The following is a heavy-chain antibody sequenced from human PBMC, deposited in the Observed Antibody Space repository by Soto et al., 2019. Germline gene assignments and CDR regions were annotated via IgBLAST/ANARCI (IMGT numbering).Heavy chain of an antibody. CDR3: AKERQLLWFGELGYMDV. J-gene: IGHJ6*03. Sequence: EVQLVESGGGLVQPGRSLRLSCAASGFTFDDYAMHWVRQAPGKGLEWVSGISWNSGSIGYADSVKGRFTISRDNAKNSLYLQMNSLRAEDTALYYCAKERQLLWFGELGYMDVWGKGTTVTVSS. D-gene: IGHD3-10*01. V-gene: IGHV3-9*01. CDR1: GFTFDDYA. CDR2: ISWNSGSI.